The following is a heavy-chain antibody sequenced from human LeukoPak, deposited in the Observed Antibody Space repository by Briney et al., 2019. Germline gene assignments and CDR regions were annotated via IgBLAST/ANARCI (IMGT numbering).Heavy chain of an antibody. D-gene: IGHD6-19*01. CDR1: GDTFSSYA. CDR2: IITIFGTA. J-gene: IGHJ4*02. CDR3: ARALVAGSFDY. Sequence: GASVKVSCKASGDTFSSYAISWVRQAPGQGLEWMGGIITIFGTANYAQKFQGRVTITADKYTSTAYMELSSLRSEDTAVYYCARALVAGSFDYWGQGTLVTVSS. V-gene: IGHV1-69*06.